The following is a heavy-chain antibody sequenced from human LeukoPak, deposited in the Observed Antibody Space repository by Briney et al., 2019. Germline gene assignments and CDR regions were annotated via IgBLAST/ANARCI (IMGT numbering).Heavy chain of an antibody. CDR1: GGTFSSYA. CDR2: IIPIFGTA. Sequence: SVKVSCKASGGTFSSYAISWVRQAPGQGLEWMGGIIPIFGTANYAQKFQGRVTITADESTSTAYMELSSLRSEDTAVYYCARSEGSRGVVPAAIGSSWFDPWGQGTLVTVSS. J-gene: IGHJ5*02. CDR3: ARSEGSRGVVPAAIGSSWFDP. D-gene: IGHD2-2*02. V-gene: IGHV1-69*13.